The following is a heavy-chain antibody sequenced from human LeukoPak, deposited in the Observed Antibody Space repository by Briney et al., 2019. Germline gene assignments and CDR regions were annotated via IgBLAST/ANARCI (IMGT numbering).Heavy chain of an antibody. D-gene: IGHD2-2*01. CDR1: GGSFSGYY. Sequence: PSETLSLTCAVYGGSFSGYYWSWIRQPPGKGLEWIGEINHSGSTNYNPSLKSRVTISVDTSKNQFSLKLSFVTAADTSVYYCARGIVLVPAAKEYFDLWGRGTLVTVSS. CDR3: ARGIVLVPAAKEYFDL. J-gene: IGHJ2*01. CDR2: INHSGST. V-gene: IGHV4-34*01.